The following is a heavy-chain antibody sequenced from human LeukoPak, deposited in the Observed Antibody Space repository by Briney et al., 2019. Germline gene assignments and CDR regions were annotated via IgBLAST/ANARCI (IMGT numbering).Heavy chain of an antibody. V-gene: IGHV3-11*05. CDR3: ARANDLIDY. Sequence: PGGSLRLSCAASGFTFSDYYMSCIRQGPGKGLEWVSYISDSSTYTTYADSVKGRFTISRDNAKNSLYLQMSSLRAKDTAVYYFARANDLIDYWGQGTLVTVSS. J-gene: IGHJ4*02. CDR2: ISDSSTYT. CDR1: GFTFSDYY.